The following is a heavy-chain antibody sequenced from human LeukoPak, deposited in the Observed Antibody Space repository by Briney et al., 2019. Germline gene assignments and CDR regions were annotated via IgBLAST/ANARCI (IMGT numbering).Heavy chain of an antibody. J-gene: IGHJ4*02. D-gene: IGHD6-13*01. CDR3: VVTPEAAVKGNC. V-gene: IGHV3-30-3*01. CDR1: GFTFSSYA. Sequence: QSGGSLRLSCAASGFTFSSYAMHWVRQAPGKGLEWVAVVSYDGGNEYYADSVKGRFTISRDNSEYTLYLQMNSLRSEDTAVYYCVVTPEAAVKGNCWGQGTLVTVPS. CDR2: VSYDGGNE.